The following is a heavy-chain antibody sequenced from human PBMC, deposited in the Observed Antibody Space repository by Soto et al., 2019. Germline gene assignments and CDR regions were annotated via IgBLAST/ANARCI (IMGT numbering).Heavy chain of an antibody. J-gene: IGHJ6*03. CDR1: GFTFDDYG. Sequence: GGSLRISCAAPGFTFDDYGMSRVRQAPGKGLEWVSGINWNGGSTGYADSVKGRFTISRDNAKNSLYLQMNSLRAEDTALYHCARVFGGAYYYYYMDVWGKGTTVTVSS. V-gene: IGHV3-20*01. D-gene: IGHD3-10*01. CDR2: INWNGGST. CDR3: ARVFGGAYYYYYMDV.